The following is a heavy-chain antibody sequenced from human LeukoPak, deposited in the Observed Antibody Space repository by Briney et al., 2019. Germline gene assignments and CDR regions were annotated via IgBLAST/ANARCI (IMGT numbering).Heavy chain of an antibody. J-gene: IGHJ3*02. CDR1: GFTFSSYA. Sequence: GGSLRLSCAASGFTFSSYAMSWLRQAPGKGLEWVSAISGSGGSTYYADSVKGRFTISRDNSKNTLYLQMNRLRAEDTAVYYCAKDRGLVGATGAFDIWGQGTMVTVSS. V-gene: IGHV3-23*01. D-gene: IGHD1-26*01. CDR3: AKDRGLVGATGAFDI. CDR2: ISGSGGST.